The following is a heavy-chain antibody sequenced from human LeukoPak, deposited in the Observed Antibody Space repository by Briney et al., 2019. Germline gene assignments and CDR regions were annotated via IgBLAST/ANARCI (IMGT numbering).Heavy chain of an antibody. D-gene: IGHD3-22*01. CDR3: ARRSAPTRYYYDSSGYFLDFDY. J-gene: IGHJ4*02. Sequence: GESLKISCKGSGYSFTSYWIGWVRQMPGKGLEWMGIIYPGDSDTRYSPSFQGQVTISADKSISTAYLQWSSLKASDTAMYYCARRSAPTRYYYDSSGYFLDFDYWAQGTLVTVSS. CDR2: IYPGDSDT. V-gene: IGHV5-51*01. CDR1: GYSFTSYW.